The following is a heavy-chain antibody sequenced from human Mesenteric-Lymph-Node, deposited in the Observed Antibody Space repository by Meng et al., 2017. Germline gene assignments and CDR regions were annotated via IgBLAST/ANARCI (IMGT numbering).Heavy chain of an antibody. Sequence: GESLKISCAASGFTFSSYWMHWVRQAPGKGLVWVSRINSDGSSTSYADSVKGRFTISRDNSKNTLYLQMNSLRAEDTAVYYCARDGSAEYYYDSSGYYIDYWGQGTLVTVSS. CDR1: GFTFSSYW. V-gene: IGHV3-74*01. J-gene: IGHJ4*02. D-gene: IGHD3-22*01. CDR3: ARDGSAEYYYDSSGYYIDY. CDR2: INSDGSST.